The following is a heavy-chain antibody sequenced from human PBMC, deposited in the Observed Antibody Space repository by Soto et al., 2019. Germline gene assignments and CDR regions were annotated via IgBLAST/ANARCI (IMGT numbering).Heavy chain of an antibody. CDR3: AITSVADASFDY. CDR2: ISYDGGET. D-gene: IGHD5-12*01. CDR1: GFIFSNNV. J-gene: IGHJ4*02. Sequence: GGSRRRSWAGSGFIFSNNVMHWVRQAPGKGLEWVAFISYDGGETFYADSVKGRFTISRDNSKSTLFLHMNSLKKEDTAVYYCAITSVADASFDYWGQGTLVTVSS. V-gene: IGHV3-30*03.